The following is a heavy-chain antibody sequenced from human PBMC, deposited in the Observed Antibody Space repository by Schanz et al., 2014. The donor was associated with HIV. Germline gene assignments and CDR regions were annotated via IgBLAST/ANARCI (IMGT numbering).Heavy chain of an antibody. Sequence: EVQLLESGGGLLQPGGSLRLSCEASGFTFSNYAMSWVRQAPGKGLEWVSGISDTGVRTNYADSVKGRLTISRDNSENTLYLQMNSLRAEDTAVYYCAKSRGDSWPYGMDVWGQGTTVTVSS. CDR3: AKSRGDSWPYGMDV. CDR2: ISDTGVRT. D-gene: IGHD4-17*01. J-gene: IGHJ6*02. V-gene: IGHV3-23*01. CDR1: GFTFSNYA.